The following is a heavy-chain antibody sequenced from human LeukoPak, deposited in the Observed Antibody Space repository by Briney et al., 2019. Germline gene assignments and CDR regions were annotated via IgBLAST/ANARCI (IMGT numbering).Heavy chain of an antibody. D-gene: IGHD3-16*01. CDR2: IFYSGNT. J-gene: IGHJ5*02. CDR1: GGSISSGTYY. V-gene: IGHV4-39*01. Sequence: SETLSPTCTVSGGSISSGTYYWGWIRQPPGKGLEWIGSIFYSGNTYDNPSLKSRVAMSVDTSKNQFSLKLSSVTAADTAVYYCARLMTEMGWFDPWGQGTLVTVSS. CDR3: ARLMTEMGWFDP.